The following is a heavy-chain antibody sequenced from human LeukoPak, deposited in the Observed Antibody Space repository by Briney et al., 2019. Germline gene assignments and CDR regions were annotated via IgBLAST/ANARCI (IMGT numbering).Heavy chain of an antibody. D-gene: IGHD3-10*01. CDR2: MNPYSGDT. CDR1: GYSFTGYY. CDR3: AREEYLSGSYVDD. Sequence: ASVKVSCKSSGYSFTGYYLHWVRQAPGQGLEWMGWMNPYSGDTNYAQKFQGRVTMTRDTSINTAYMDLSSLRSDDTAVYYCAREEYLSGSYVDDWGQGTLVTVSS. V-gene: IGHV1-2*02. J-gene: IGHJ4*02.